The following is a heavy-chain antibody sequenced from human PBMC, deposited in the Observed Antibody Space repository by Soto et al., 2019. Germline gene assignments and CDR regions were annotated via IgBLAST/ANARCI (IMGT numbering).Heavy chain of an antibody. D-gene: IGHD3-22*01. J-gene: IGHJ4*01. CDR2: ISGSGSTI. Sequence: PGGSLRLSCAASGFTFSSYAVSWVRQAPGKGPKWISSISGSGSTIYYADSVKGRFTISRDNSKNTLYLQMSSLRAEDTAVYYCAKVFYYYDSSGYYYFDYWGQGTLVTVSS. CDR3: AKVFYYYDSSGYYYFDY. CDR1: GFTFSSYA. V-gene: IGHV3-23*01.